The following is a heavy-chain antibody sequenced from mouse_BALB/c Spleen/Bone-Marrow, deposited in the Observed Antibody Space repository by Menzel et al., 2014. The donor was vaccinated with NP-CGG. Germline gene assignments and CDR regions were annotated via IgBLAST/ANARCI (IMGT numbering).Heavy chain of an antibody. Sequence: VQLKESGPELVKPGASVKISCKASGYSFTVYTMNWVKQSHEKNLEWIGLINPYNGGTSYNQKFKGKATLTVDKSSSTAYMELLSLTSEDSAVYYCVREDYSYAMDYWGQGTSVTVSS. J-gene: IGHJ4*01. CDR2: INPYNGGT. V-gene: IGHV1-18*01. CDR1: GYSFTVYT. CDR3: VREDYSYAMDY.